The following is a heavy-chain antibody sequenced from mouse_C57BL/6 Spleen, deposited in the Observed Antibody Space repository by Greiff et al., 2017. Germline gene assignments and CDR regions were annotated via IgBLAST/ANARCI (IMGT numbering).Heavy chain of an antibody. Sequence: EVKVVESGGGLVKPGGSLKLSCAASGFTFSSYAMSWVRQTPGKRLEWVATISDGGSYTYYPDNVKGRFTISRDNAKNNLYLQMSHLKSEDTAMYYCARGGYGSSPYWYVDVWGTGTTVTVSS. D-gene: IGHD1-1*01. CDR2: ISDGGSYT. CDR1: GFTFSSYA. J-gene: IGHJ1*03. V-gene: IGHV5-4*03. CDR3: ARGGYGSSPYWYVDV.